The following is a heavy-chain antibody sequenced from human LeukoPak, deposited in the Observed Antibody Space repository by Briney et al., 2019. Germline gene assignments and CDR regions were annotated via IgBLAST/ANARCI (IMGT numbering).Heavy chain of an antibody. J-gene: IGHJ4*02. CDR2: ISGGGGST. D-gene: IGHD3-10*01. CDR1: GFTFSSYA. V-gene: IGHV3-23*01. CDR3: AKPGAYGSGSYTEN. Sequence: GGSLRLPCAASGFTFSSYAMSWVRQAPGKGLELVSAISGGGGSTYYADSVKGRFTISRDNSKNTLYLQMNSLRAEDTAVYYCAKPGAYGSGSYTENWGQGTLVTVSS.